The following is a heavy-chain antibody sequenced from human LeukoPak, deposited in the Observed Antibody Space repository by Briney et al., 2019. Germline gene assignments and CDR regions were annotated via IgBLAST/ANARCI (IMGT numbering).Heavy chain of an antibody. D-gene: IGHD6-13*01. J-gene: IGHJ4*02. CDR1: GFTFTTYG. Sequence: GGSLRLSCAASGFTFTTYGMHWVRQAPGKGREWVAVIWNDGSYKHYADSVKGRFTISRDDSKNTIYLQMNSLRAEDTAVYYCARDLWQQMIQGYDYWGQGTLVTVSS. CDR3: ARDLWQQMIQGYDY. V-gene: IGHV3-33*01. CDR2: IWNDGSYK.